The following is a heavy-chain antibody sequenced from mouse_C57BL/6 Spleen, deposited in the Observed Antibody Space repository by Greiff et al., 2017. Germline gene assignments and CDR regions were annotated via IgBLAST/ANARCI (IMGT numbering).Heavy chain of an antibody. Sequence: EVQRVESEGGLVQPGSSMQLSCTASGFTFSDYYMAWVRPVPEKGLEWVANINYDGSSTYYLDSLKSRFIISRDNAKNILYLQMSSLKSEDTATYYCSSDVGYGYHSYYIDHWGQGTPLTVSS. CDR2: INYDGSST. J-gene: IGHJ2*01. D-gene: IGHD2-2*01. CDR3: SSDVGYGYHSYYIDH. CDR1: GFTFSDYY. V-gene: IGHV5-16*01.